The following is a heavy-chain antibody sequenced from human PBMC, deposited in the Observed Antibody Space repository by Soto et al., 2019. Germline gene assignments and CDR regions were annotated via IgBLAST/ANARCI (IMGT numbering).Heavy chain of an antibody. CDR1: GFTFSSYS. V-gene: IGHV3-48*02. CDR3: ARAKLARYNWNYYHPYGMDV. CDR2: ISSSSSTI. J-gene: IGHJ6*02. D-gene: IGHD1-7*01. Sequence: EVQLVESGGGLVQPGGSLRLSCAASGFTFSSYSMNWVRQAPGKGLEWVSYISSSSSTIYYADSVKGRFTISRDNAKNSLYLQMNSLRDEDTAVYYCARAKLARYNWNYYHPYGMDVWGQGTTVTVSS.